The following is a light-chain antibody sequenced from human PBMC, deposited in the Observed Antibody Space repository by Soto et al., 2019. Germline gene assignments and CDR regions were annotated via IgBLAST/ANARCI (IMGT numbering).Light chain of an antibody. CDR2: DAS. Sequence: EIVLTQSPGTLSLSPEERATLSCRASQSVTSSYLAWYQQKPGQAPRLLIYDASTSATGIPAKFSGSGSGTEFTLTISSLQSEDFAVYYCQQYSNWRPIPFGQGTRLEIK. J-gene: IGKJ5*01. CDR1: QSVTSSY. CDR3: QQYSNWRPIP. V-gene: IGKV3D-15*01.